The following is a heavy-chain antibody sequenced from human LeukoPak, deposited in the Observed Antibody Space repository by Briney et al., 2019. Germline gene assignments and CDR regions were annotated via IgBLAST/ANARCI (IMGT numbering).Heavy chain of an antibody. D-gene: IGHD2-21*02. CDR1: GYTFTGYY. Sequence: ASVKVSRKASGYTFTGYYMHWVRQAPGQGLEWMGWINPNSGGTNYAQKFQGRVTMTRDTSISTAYMELSRLRSDDTAVYYCARDGSPYCGGDCYSPDFDYWGQGTLVTVSS. J-gene: IGHJ4*02. CDR3: ARDGSPYCGGDCYSPDFDY. V-gene: IGHV1-2*02. CDR2: INPNSGGT.